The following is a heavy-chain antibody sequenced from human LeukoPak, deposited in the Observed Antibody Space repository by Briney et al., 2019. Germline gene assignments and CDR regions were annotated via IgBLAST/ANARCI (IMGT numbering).Heavy chain of an antibody. J-gene: IGHJ4*02. CDR3: ARRPLDYSSDYYFDY. D-gene: IGHD6-19*01. V-gene: IGHV3-21*01. Sequence: PGGSLRLSCAASGFIFSNYNMNWVRQAPGKGLEWVSSISSSSSYIYYADSVKGRFTISRDNAKNSLYLQMNSLRAEDTAVYYCARRPLDYSSDYYFDYWGQGTLVTVSS. CDR2: ISSSSSYI. CDR1: GFIFSNYN.